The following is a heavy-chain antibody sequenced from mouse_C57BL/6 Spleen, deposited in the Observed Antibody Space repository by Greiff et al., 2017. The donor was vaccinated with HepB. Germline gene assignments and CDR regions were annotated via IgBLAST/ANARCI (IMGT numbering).Heavy chain of an antibody. V-gene: IGHV1-81*01. Sequence: QVHVKQSGAELARPGASVKLSCKASGYTFTSYGISWVKQRTGQGLEWIGEIYPRSGNTYYNEKFKGKATLTADKSSSTAYMELRSLTSEDSAVYFCARRGTTVVLDYWGQGTTLTVSS. D-gene: IGHD1-1*01. CDR2: IYPRSGNT. CDR1: GYTFTSYG. CDR3: ARRGTTVVLDY. J-gene: IGHJ2*01.